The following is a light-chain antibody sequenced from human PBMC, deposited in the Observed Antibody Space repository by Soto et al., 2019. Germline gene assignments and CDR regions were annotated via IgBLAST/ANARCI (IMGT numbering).Light chain of an antibody. Sequence: DIQMTQSPSTLSASVGDRVTITCRASQSISSWLAWYQQKPGTAPKLLIYKASSLQSGVPSRFSGSGSGTEFTLTNSSLQPDDFATYYGQQYSSYPYTFGQGTKLEIK. CDR1: QSISSW. V-gene: IGKV1-5*03. CDR3: QQYSSYPYT. CDR2: KAS. J-gene: IGKJ2*01.